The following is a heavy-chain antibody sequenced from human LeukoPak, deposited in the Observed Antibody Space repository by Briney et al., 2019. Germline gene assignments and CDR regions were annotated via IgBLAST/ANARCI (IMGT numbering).Heavy chain of an antibody. CDR3: ARDRNHIVATTPRPWFDP. V-gene: IGHV4-59*01. CDR2: IYYSGST. CDR1: GGSISSYY. Sequence: SETLSLTCTVSGGSISSYYWSWIRQPPGKGLEWIGYIYYSGSTNYNPSLKSRVTISVDTSKNQFSLKLSSVTAADTAVYYCARDRNHIVATTPRPWFDPWGQGTLVTVSS. D-gene: IGHD5-12*01. J-gene: IGHJ5*02.